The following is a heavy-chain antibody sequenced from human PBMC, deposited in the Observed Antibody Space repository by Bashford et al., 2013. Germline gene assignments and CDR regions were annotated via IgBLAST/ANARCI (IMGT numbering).Heavy chain of an antibody. J-gene: IGHJ5*02. V-gene: IGHV1-2*02. CDR3: GRESLTRDLDL. CDR2: INPKSGDT. Sequence: WVRQAPGQGLEWVGWINPKSGDTDLAQKFRGRVTLTRDSNAIYLELRRLSTDDTAVYFCGRESLTRDLDLWGQGTLVTVSS.